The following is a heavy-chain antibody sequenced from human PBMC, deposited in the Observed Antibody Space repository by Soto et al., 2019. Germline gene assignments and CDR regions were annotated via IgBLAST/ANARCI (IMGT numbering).Heavy chain of an antibody. V-gene: IGHV4-31*03. Sequence: SETLSLTCTVSGGSISSGGYYWSWIRQHPGKGLEWIGYIYYSGSTYYNPSLKSRVTISVDTSKNQFSLKLSSVTAADTAVYYCARDLVGGFYGMDVWGQGTTVTVSS. D-gene: IGHD3-16*01. CDR3: ARDLVGGFYGMDV. CDR1: GGSISSGGYY. J-gene: IGHJ6*02. CDR2: IYYSGST.